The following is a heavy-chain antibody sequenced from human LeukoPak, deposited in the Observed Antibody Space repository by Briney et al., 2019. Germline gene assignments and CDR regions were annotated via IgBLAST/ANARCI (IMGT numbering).Heavy chain of an antibody. J-gene: IGHJ4*02. CDR1: GYTLTGYY. V-gene: IGHV1-2*02. CDR2: INPNSGGT. Sequence: ASVKVSCKASGYTLTGYYMHWVRQAPGQGLEWMGWINPNSGGTNYAQKFQGRVTMTRDTSISTAYMDLSRLRSDDTAVYYCARVNGITIFGVVNPFDYWGQGTLVTVSS. D-gene: IGHD3-3*01. CDR3: ARVNGITIFGVVNPFDY.